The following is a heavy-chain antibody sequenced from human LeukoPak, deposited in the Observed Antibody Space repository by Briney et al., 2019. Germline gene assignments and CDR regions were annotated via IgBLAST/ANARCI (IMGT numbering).Heavy chain of an antibody. J-gene: IGHJ4*02. D-gene: IGHD2-2*01. V-gene: IGHV1-46*01. CDR3: AISPSYCSSTSCSIGYYMDY. CDR1: GYTFTSYY. Sequence: VASVKVSCKASGYTFTSYYMHWVRQAPGQGLEWMGIINPSGGSTSYAQKFQGRVTMTRDMSTSTVYMELSSLRSEDTAVYYCAISPSYCSSTSCSIGYYMDYWGQGTLVTVSS. CDR2: INPSGGST.